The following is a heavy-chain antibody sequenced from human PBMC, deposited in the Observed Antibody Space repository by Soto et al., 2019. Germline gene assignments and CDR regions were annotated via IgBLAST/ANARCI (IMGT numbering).Heavy chain of an antibody. CDR1: GFTFSSYA. J-gene: IGHJ6*02. D-gene: IGHD6-6*01. CDR2: ISYDGSNK. V-gene: IGHV3-30-3*01. CDR3: AREVIAGRNYYYYGMDV. Sequence: QVQLVESGGGVVQPGRSLRLSCAASGFTFSSYAMHWVRQAPGKGLEWVAVISYDGSNKYYADSVKGRFTISRDNSKNTXYLQMNSLRAEVTGVYYCAREVIAGRNYYYYGMDVWGQGTTVTVSS.